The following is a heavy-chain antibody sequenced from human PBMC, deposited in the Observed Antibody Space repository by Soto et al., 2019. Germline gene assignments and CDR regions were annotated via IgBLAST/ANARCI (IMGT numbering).Heavy chain of an antibody. V-gene: IGHV5-10-1*01. J-gene: IGHJ6*02. CDR3: ASYCSGGSCYYYYGMDV. CDR1: GYSFTSYW. Sequence: GESLKISCKGSGYSFTSYWISWVRQMPGKGLEWMGRIDPSDSYTNYSPSFQGHVTISADKSISTAYLQWSSLKAPDTAMYYCASYCSGGSCYYYYGMDVWGQGTTVTVSS. CDR2: IDPSDSYT. D-gene: IGHD2-15*01.